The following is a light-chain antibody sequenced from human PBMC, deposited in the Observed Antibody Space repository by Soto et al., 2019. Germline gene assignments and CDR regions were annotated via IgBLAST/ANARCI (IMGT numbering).Light chain of an antibody. J-gene: IGKJ5*01. CDR3: QQYGSSPPIT. Sequence: VLAPSPGTLSLSPVERATLSCRAIQSVSNNYLAWYQQKPGQAPRLLIYDASSRATGIPDRFSGSGSGTDFTLTISRLEPEDSAVYYCQQYGSSPPITFGQGTRLEIK. CDR1: QSVSNNY. V-gene: IGKV3-20*01. CDR2: DAS.